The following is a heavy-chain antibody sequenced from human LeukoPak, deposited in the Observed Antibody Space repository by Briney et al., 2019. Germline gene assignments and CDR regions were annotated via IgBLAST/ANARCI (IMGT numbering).Heavy chain of an antibody. CDR1: GYTFTGYY. J-gene: IGHJ4*02. D-gene: IGHD2-15*01. Sequence: ASVKVSCKASGYTFTGYYMHWVRQAPGQGLEWMGGIIPILGTANYAQKFQGRVTITADESTSTAYMELSSLRSEDTAVYYCARDTVRGGSCYSYDYWGQGTLVTVSS. CDR2: IIPILGTA. CDR3: ARDTVRGGSCYSYDY. V-gene: IGHV1-69*13.